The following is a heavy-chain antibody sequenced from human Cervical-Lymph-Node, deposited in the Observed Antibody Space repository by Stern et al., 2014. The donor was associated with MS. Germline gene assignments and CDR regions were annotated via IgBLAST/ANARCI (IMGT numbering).Heavy chain of an antibody. CDR1: ETTLRRNF. V-gene: IGHV1-69*01. J-gene: IGHJ4*02. CDR3: ARDQGGVAAD. D-gene: IGHD3-16*01. CDR2: IIPTFNTV. Sequence: VQLVESGADVKKPGSSVRVSCTALETTLRRNFLAWVRQAPGQDFEWVGGIIPTFNTVNYAHKFPGRVTITADESTSTVFLELSSLRSDDTGVYFCARDQGGVAADWGQGTLVTVSS.